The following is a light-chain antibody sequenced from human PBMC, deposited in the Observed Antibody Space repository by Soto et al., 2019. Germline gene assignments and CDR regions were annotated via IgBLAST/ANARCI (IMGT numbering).Light chain of an antibody. CDR1: SSDVGSYNL. CDR2: EGT. V-gene: IGLV2-23*03. J-gene: IGLJ2*01. CDR3: CSFAGSITFVV. Sequence: QSALTQPASVSGSPGQSITISCTGTSSDVGSYNLVSWYQKHPGKAPKLIIFEGTKRPSRVSNRFSGSKSGVTASLTISGLQAEDEAEYYCCSFAGSITFVVFGGGTKVTVL.